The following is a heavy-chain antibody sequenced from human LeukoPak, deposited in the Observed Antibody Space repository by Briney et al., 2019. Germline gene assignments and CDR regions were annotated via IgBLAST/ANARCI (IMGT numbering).Heavy chain of an antibody. CDR1: GGSLRRRDW. V-gene: IGHV4-4*02. D-gene: IGHD4-17*01. Sequence: PSETLSLTCAVSGGSLRRRDWWSWVRQPPGKGLEWIGYISHSAFTNYNPSLKSRISISLDNSKNQFSLKLTSVTAADTAVYYCARDSDDKDGDYFDSWGQGTLVTVPS. CDR2: ISHSAFT. CDR3: ARDSDDKDGDYFDS. J-gene: IGHJ4*02.